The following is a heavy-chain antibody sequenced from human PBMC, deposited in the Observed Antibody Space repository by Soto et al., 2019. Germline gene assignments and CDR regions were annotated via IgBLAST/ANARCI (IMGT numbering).Heavy chain of an antibody. Sequence: SETLSLTCTVSGGTISSSSYYWGWIRQPPGKGLEWIGSIYYSGSTYYNPSLKSRVTISVDTSKNQFSLKLSSVTAADTAVYYCARLVGTSWYGWFDPWGQGTLVTVSS. CDR1: GGTISSSSYY. V-gene: IGHV4-39*01. CDR3: ARLVGTSWYGWFDP. CDR2: IYYSGST. D-gene: IGHD2-2*01. J-gene: IGHJ5*02.